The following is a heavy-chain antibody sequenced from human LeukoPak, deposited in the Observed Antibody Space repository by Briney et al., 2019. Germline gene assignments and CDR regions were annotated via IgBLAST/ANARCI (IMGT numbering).Heavy chain of an antibody. J-gene: IGHJ4*02. CDR2: ISGSGGST. CDR3: AKDRLGAMLYFDS. CDR1: GFTFSSYA. Sequence: GGSLRLSCAASGFTFSSYAMSWVRQAPGKGLEWVSGISGSGGSTYYADSVKGRFTISRDNSKNTLYLQMNSLRAEDTAVYYCAKDRLGAMLYFDSWGQGTLVTVSS. V-gene: IGHV3-23*01. D-gene: IGHD3-16*01.